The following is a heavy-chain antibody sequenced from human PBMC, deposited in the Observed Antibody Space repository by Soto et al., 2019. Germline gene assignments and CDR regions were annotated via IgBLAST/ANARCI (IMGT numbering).Heavy chain of an antibody. J-gene: IGHJ4*02. D-gene: IGHD3-22*01. V-gene: IGHV1-46*01. CDR2: INPSGGST. Sequence: ASVKVSCKASGYTFTSYYMHWVRQAPGQGREWMGIINPSGGSTSYAQKFQGRVTMTRDTSTSTVYMELSSLRSEDTAVYYCARSAESKYYYDSSGYYTTPFDYWGQGTLVTSPQ. CDR1: GYTFTSYY. CDR3: ARSAESKYYYDSSGYYTTPFDY.